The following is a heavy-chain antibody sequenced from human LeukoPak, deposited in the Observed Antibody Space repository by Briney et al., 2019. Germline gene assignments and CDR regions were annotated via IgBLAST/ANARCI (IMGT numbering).Heavy chain of an antibody. J-gene: IGHJ4*02. CDR2: SVEGNRSGI. CDR1: GFTFSDYY. D-gene: IGHD3-16*01. V-gene: IGHV3-11*06. CDR3: AREGGSSGFAGYFDD. Sequence: GGSLRLSCAASGFTFSDYYLSWIRQAPGKGLEWVAVISVEGNRSGIHYADAVKGRFTISRDNSKNIVYLQLDSLTAEDTAVYYCAREGGSSGFAGYFDDWGQGTLVTVSS.